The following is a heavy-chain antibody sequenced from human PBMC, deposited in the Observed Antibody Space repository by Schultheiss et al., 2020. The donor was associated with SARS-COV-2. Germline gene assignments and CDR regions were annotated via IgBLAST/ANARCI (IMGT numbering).Heavy chain of an antibody. D-gene: IGHD6-6*01. CDR1: GFTFSSFS. CDR3: ASSGSIAARPGYYYYYMDV. J-gene: IGHJ6*03. Sequence: GSLRLSCAGSGFTFSSFSLSWIRQPPGKGLEWIGYISYSGSTNYSPSLKSRVTISVDTSKNQFSLKLSSVTAADTAVYYCASSGSIAARPGYYYYYMDVWGKGTTVTVSS. CDR2: ISYSGST. V-gene: IGHV4-59*01.